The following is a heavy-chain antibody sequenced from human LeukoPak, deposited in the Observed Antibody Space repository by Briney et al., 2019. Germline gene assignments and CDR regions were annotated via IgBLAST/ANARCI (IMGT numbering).Heavy chain of an antibody. CDR2: IYTSGST. J-gene: IGHJ6*02. Sequence: SETLSLTCTVSGGSISSYYWSWIRQPAGKGLEWIGLIYTSGSTNYNPSLKSRVTMSVDTSKNQFSLKLSSVTAADTAVYYCARDRGDYYGSGKHTRGYYYYGMDVWGQGTTVTVSS. D-gene: IGHD3-10*01. CDR1: GGSISSYY. V-gene: IGHV4-4*07. CDR3: ARDRGDYYGSGKHTRGYYYYGMDV.